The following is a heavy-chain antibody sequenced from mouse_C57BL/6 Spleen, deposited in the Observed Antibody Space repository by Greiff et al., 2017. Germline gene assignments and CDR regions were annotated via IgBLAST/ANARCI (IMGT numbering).Heavy chain of an antibody. CDR3: ARHYDYDGGYAMDY. D-gene: IGHD2-4*01. J-gene: IGHJ4*01. Sequence: EVQVVESGGDLVKPGGSLKLSCAASGFTFSSYGMSWVRQTPDKRLEWVATISSGGSYTYYPDSVKGRFTISRDNAKNTLYLQMSRLKSEDTAMYYCARHYDYDGGYAMDYWGQGTSVTVSS. CDR1: GFTFSSYG. V-gene: IGHV5-6*01. CDR2: ISSGGSYT.